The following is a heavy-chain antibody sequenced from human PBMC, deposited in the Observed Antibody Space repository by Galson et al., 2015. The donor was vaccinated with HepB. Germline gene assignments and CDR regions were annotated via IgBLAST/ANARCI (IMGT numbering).Heavy chain of an antibody. CDR1: GYTFTSYY. V-gene: IGHV1-46*01. D-gene: IGHD5-24*01. J-gene: IGHJ4*02. CDR3: AREGRAGTPDY. CDR2: INPSGGST. Sequence: SVKVSCKASGYTFTSYYMHWGRQAPGQGLEWMGIINPSGGSTSYAQKFQGRVTMTRDTSTSTVYMELSSLRSEDTAVYYCAREGRAGTPDYWGQGTLVTVSS.